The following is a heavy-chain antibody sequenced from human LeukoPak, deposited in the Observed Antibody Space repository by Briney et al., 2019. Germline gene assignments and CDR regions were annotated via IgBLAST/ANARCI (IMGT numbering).Heavy chain of an antibody. Sequence: GGSLRLSCAASGFTFSSYWMSWVRQAPGKGLEGVASINQDGSEKYYVDSVKGRFTISRDNAKNSLYLQMNSLRAEDTAVYYCAREGCSGGSCYHNWFDPWGQGTLVTVSS. CDR2: INQDGSEK. J-gene: IGHJ5*02. CDR1: GFTFSSYW. D-gene: IGHD2-15*01. CDR3: AREGCSGGSCYHNWFDP. V-gene: IGHV3-7*01.